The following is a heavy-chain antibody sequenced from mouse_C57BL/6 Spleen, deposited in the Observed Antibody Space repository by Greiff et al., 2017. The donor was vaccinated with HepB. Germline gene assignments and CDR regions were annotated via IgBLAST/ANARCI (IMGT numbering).Heavy chain of an antibody. CDR2: IDPETGGT. J-gene: IGHJ3*01. CDR3: NDFSPFAY. Sequence: VQLQESGAELVRPGASVTLSCKASGYTFTDYEMHWVKQTPVHGLEWIGAIDPETGGTAYNQKFKGKAILTADKSSSTAYMELRSLTSEDSAVYYCNDFSPFAYWGQGTLVTVSA. CDR1: GYTFTDYE. V-gene: IGHV1-15*01.